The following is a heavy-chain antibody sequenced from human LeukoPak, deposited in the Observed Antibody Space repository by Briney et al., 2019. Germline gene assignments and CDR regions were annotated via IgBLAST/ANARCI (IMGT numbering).Heavy chain of an antibody. D-gene: IGHD3-16*02. Sequence: PSQTLSLTCTVSGGSISSGSYYWGWIRQPAGKGLEWIGRIYTSGSTNYNPSLKSRVTISVDTSKNQFSLQLSSVTAADTAVYYCAREGPGNEPYDYVWGSYPRGGPFDYWGQGTLVTVSS. CDR3: AREGPGNEPYDYVWGSYPRGGPFDY. V-gene: IGHV4-61*02. CDR2: IYTSGST. CDR1: GGSISSGSYY. J-gene: IGHJ4*02.